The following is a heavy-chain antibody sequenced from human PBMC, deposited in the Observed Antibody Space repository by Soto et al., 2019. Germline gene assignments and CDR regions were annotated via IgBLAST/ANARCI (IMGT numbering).Heavy chain of an antibody. CDR3: ARGYDFWSGYYSPGWFDP. D-gene: IGHD3-3*01. Sequence: SETLSLTCTVSGGSISSGGYYWSWIRQHPGKGLEWIGYIYYSGSTYYNPSLKSRVTISVDTSKNQFSLKLSSVTAADTAVYYCARGYDFWSGYYSPGWFDPWGQGTLVTISS. J-gene: IGHJ5*02. V-gene: IGHV4-31*03. CDR2: IYYSGST. CDR1: GGSISSGGYY.